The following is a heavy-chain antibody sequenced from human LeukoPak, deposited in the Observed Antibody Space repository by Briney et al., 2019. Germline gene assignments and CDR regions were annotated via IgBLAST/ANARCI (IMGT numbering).Heavy chain of an antibody. CDR2: TNHRGGT. CDR3: STDSLDYGGWFDI. Sequence: PSETLSLTCTVSGVSTTNYYWHWLRQPPGKELEWIAFTNHRGGTKYNPSLKSRATISVDTNENKVYLRPTSMTAADTAVYYCSTDSLDYGGWFDIWGQGMLVIV. J-gene: IGHJ5*02. V-gene: IGHV4-59*01. D-gene: IGHD4-23*01. CDR1: GVSTTNYY.